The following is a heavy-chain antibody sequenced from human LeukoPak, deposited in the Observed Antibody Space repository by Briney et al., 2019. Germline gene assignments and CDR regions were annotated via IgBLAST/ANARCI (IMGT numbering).Heavy chain of an antibody. CDR3: AREGIIWGTYRYFDY. V-gene: IGHV3-48*01. CDR2: ITSSSSTI. J-gene: IGHJ4*02. D-gene: IGHD3-16*02. CDR1: GFTFDAYA. Sequence: GGSLRLSCAASGFTFDAYAMNWVRQAPGKGLEWLSYITSSSSTIYYADSVKGRFTISRDNAKNSLYLQMNSLRAEDTAVYYCAREGIIWGTYRYFDYWGRGTLVTVSS.